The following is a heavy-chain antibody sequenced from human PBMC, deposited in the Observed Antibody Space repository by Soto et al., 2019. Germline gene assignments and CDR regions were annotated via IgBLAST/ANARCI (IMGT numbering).Heavy chain of an antibody. CDR3: VRVPGP. CDR2: IYHSGST. V-gene: IGHV4-30-2*01. Sequence: PSGTLSLTCVVSGGSISSGGYSWSWIRQPPGKGLEWIGYIYHSGSTYYNPSLKSRVTISVDRSKNQFSLKLSSVTAADTAMYYCVRVPGPWGQGTLVTVSS. CDR1: GGSISSGGYS. J-gene: IGHJ5*02.